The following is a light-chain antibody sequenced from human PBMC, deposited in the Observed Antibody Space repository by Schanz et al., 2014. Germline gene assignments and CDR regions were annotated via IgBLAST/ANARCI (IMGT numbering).Light chain of an antibody. Sequence: EIMMTQSPGTLSVSPGDWASLSCRASQSVSSSYLAWYQQKAGQAPRLLIYGASSRATGIPDRFSGSGSGTDFTLTITRLEPEDFAVYYCQQYGSSPPTFGQGTKVEIK. V-gene: IGKV3-20*01. CDR1: QSVSSSY. CDR3: QQYGSSPPT. CDR2: GAS. J-gene: IGKJ1*01.